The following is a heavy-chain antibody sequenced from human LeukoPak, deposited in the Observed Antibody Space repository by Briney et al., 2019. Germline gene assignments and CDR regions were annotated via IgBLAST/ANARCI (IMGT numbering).Heavy chain of an antibody. CDR2: IYYSGST. V-gene: IGHV4-59*01. D-gene: IGHD6-19*01. CDR1: GGSISSYY. J-gene: IGHJ4*02. CDR3: ARAVAGLYYFDY. Sequence: SETLSLACTVSGGSISSYYWSWIRQPPGKGLEWIGYIYYSGSTNYNPSLKSRVTISVDTSKNQFSLKLSSVTAADTAVYYCARAVAGLYYFDYWGQGTLVTVSS.